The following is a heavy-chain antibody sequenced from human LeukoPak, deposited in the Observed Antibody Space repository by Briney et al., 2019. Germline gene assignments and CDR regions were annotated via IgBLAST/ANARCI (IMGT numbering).Heavy chain of an antibody. J-gene: IGHJ4*02. V-gene: IGHV3-11*01. CDR1: GFSFNDSY. Sequence: GGSLRLSCIASGFSFNDSYMSWLRLAPEKGLEWIAYISSSGTTTEYADSVKGRFTISRVNAKNSLYLQMNTLRPDDTAVYYFGRYPDHGDPYWGQGTLVTVSS. D-gene: IGHD4/OR15-4a*01. CDR2: ISSSGTTT. CDR3: GRYPDHGDPY.